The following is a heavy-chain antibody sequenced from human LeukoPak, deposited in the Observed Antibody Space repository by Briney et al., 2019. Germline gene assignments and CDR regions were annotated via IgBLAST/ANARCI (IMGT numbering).Heavy chain of an antibody. CDR3: AKDPFYYFGSGSYYEGRVY. CDR1: GFTSGVNFSEFW. V-gene: IGHV3-7*01. Sequence: PGGSLRLSCAASGFTSGVNFSEFWMSWVRQAPGKGLEWVADIKEDGSERYSVDSVEGRFTISRDNAKKSLYLQMNSLRPEDTAVYFCAKDPFYYFGSGSYYEGRVYWGQGTLVTVSS. CDR2: IKEDGSER. D-gene: IGHD3-10*01. J-gene: IGHJ4*02.